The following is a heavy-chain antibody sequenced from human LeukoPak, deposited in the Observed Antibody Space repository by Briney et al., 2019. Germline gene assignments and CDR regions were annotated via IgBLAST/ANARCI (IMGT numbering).Heavy chain of an antibody. CDR2: IYWNDDK. CDR1: GVSISSYYW. D-gene: IGHD1-20*01. CDR3: AHRYNWNQDYMDV. Sequence: TLSLTCTVSGVSISSYYWSWIRQPPGKALEWLALIYWNDDKRYSPSLKSRLTITKDTSKNQVVLTMTNMDPVDTATYYCAHRYNWNQDYMDVWGKGTTVTVSS. V-gene: IGHV2-5*01. J-gene: IGHJ6*03.